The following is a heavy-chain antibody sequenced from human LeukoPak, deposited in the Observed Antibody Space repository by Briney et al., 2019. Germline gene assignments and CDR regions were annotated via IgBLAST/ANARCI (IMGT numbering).Heavy chain of an antibody. J-gene: IGHJ4*02. CDR3: ARETRVWYGYDISAYPFDY. Sequence: PGGSLRLPCAASGFTFSSYAMHWVRQAPGKGLEWVAVISYDGSNKYYADSVKGRFTISRDNSKNTLYLQMNSLRAEDTAVYYCARETRVWYGYDISAYPFDYWGQGTLVTVSS. D-gene: IGHD3-22*01. V-gene: IGHV3-30*04. CDR1: GFTFSSYA. CDR2: ISYDGSNK.